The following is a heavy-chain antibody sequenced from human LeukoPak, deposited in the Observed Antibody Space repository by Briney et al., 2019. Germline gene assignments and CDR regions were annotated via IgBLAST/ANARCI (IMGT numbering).Heavy chain of an antibody. CDR1: GGSFSDYS. V-gene: IGHV4-34*01. CDR2: INHTGGA. CDR3: ARVGYHFSINDWSRTGLGAYPTKYYYYMDV. J-gene: IGHJ6*03. D-gene: IGHD3-9*01. Sequence: SETLSLTCAVYGGSFSDYSWSWIRQPPGKGLEWMGEINHTGGANNNPSLMSRVIMSVDTSKNQFFLKVSSVTAADTAVYYCARVGYHFSINDWSRTGLGAYPTKYYYYMDVWGKGTTVTVSS.